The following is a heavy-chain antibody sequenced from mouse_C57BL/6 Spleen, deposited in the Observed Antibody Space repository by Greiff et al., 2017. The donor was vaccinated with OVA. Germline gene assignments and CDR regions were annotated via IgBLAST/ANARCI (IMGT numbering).Heavy chain of an antibody. CDR2: ISSGSSTI. Sequence: EVQLVESGGGLVKPGGSLELSCAASGFTFSDYGMHWVRQAPEKGLEWVAYISSGSSTIYYADTVKGRFTISRDNATNTLFLQMTSLRSEDTAMYYCARSYYGSYAMDYWGQGTSVTVSS. D-gene: IGHD2-10*01. CDR1: GFTFSDYG. CDR3: ARSYYGSYAMDY. V-gene: IGHV5-17*01. J-gene: IGHJ4*01.